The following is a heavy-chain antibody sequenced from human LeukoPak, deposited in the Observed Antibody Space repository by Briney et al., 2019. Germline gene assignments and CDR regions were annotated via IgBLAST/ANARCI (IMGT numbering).Heavy chain of an antibody. J-gene: IGHJ4*02. D-gene: IGHD3-9*01. CDR1: GYTFTGYY. V-gene: IGHV1-2*02. CDR3: ARDWLLRYSEGGFDY. CDR2: INPNSDDT. Sequence: ASVKVSCKASGYTFTGYYVHWVRQAPGQGLEWMGWINPNSDDTNYAQKFQGRVTMTRDTSINRAYMELSRLRSDDTAVYYCARDWLLRYSEGGFDYWGQGTLVTVSS.